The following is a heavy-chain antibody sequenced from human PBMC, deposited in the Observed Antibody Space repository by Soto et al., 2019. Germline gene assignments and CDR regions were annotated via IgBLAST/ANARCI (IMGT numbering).Heavy chain of an antibody. Sequence: SETLSLTCAVYGGSFSGYYWSWIRQPPGKGLEWIGEINHSGSTNYNPSLKSRVTISVDTSKNQFSLKLSSVTAADTAVYYCARRYSKYYYYYMDVWGKGTTVTVSS. V-gene: IGHV4-34*01. D-gene: IGHD4-4*01. CDR3: ARRYSKYYYYYMDV. CDR2: INHSGST. CDR1: GGSFSGYY. J-gene: IGHJ6*03.